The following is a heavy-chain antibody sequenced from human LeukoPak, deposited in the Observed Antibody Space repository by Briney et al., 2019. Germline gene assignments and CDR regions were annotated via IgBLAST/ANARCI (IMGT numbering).Heavy chain of an antibody. CDR3: AGGGVAGNYLDY. CDR1: GGSISSYY. D-gene: IGHD6-19*01. Sequence: PSETLSLTCTVSGGSISSYYWSWIRQPPGKGLEWIGYIYYSGSTNYNPSLKSRVTISVDTSKNQFSLKLSSVTAADTAVYYCAGGGVAGNYLDYWGQGTLVTVSS. V-gene: IGHV4-59*01. CDR2: IYYSGST. J-gene: IGHJ4*02.